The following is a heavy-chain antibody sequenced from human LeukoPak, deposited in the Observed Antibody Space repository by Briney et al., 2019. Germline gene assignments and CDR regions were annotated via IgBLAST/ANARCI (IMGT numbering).Heavy chain of an antibody. CDR3: AKDLKWELLYGFDY. CDR2: ISASGAGT. D-gene: IGHD1-26*01. Sequence: GGSLRLSCAGSGFTFSNYGMSWVRQALGKGLEWVSTISASGAGTYYADSVKGRFTISRDNSKNTLYLQMNSLRAEDTAVYYCAKDLKWELLYGFDYWGQGTLVTVSS. J-gene: IGHJ4*02. CDR1: GFTFSNYG. V-gene: IGHV3-23*01.